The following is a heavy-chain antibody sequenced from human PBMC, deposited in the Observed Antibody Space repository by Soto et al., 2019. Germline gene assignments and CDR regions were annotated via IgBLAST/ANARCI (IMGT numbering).Heavy chain of an antibody. V-gene: IGHV1-69*01. D-gene: IGHD3-22*01. CDR2: IIPIFGTG. Sequence: QVQLVQSGAEVKKPGSSVKVACKASGGIFSNYVLNWVRQAPGQGLEWMGGIIPIFGTGNYAQKFQGRVTITADESTTTASMELRGLRSEDTAVYYCVRRYYNSSGYFDYWGQGTLVTVSS. CDR3: VRRYYNSSGYFDY. J-gene: IGHJ4*02. CDR1: GGIFSNYV.